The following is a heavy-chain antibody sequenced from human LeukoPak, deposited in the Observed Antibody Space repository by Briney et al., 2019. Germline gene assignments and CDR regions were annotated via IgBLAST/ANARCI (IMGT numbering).Heavy chain of an antibody. Sequence: SETLSLTCTVSGGSISKSGYYWRWIRQPPGKRLEWIANIYYSGSTYYNPSLQSRVTISVDTSKNQFFLNLRSVTAADSAVYYCARDGSDNWGQFDFWGQGALVTVSS. CDR1: GGSISKSGYY. D-gene: IGHD1-1*01. CDR2: IYYSGST. V-gene: IGHV4-39*07. J-gene: IGHJ4*02. CDR3: ARDGSDNWGQFDF.